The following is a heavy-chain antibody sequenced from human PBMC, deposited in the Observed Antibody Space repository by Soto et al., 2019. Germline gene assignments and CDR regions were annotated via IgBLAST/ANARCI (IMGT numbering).Heavy chain of an antibody. Sequence: PSETMSLPCTVSGGPISGSSYYWGWVRQPSGKGLEWIGSIYYSGSTYYNPSLKSRVTISVDTSKNQFSLKLSSVTAADTAVYFCARQFCTSSVCYTYFDYWGQGILVTVSS. J-gene: IGHJ4*02. CDR3: ARQFCTSSVCYTYFDY. CDR2: IYYSGST. CDR1: GGPISGSSYY. D-gene: IGHD2-2*02. V-gene: IGHV4-39*01.